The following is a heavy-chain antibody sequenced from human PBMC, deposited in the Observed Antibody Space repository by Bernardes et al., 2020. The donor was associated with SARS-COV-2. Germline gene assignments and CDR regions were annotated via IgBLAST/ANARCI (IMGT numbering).Heavy chain of an antibody. CDR2: INPNSGGT. CDR1: GYTFTGYY. J-gene: IGHJ3*02. CDR3: ARSYSRSNAFDI. Sequence: ASMKVSCKASGYTFTGYYMHWVRQAPGQGLEWMGWINPNSGGTNYAQKFQGRVTMTRDTSISTAYMELSRLRSDDTAVYYCARSYSRSNAFDIWGQGTMVTVSS. V-gene: IGHV1-2*02. D-gene: IGHD6-13*01.